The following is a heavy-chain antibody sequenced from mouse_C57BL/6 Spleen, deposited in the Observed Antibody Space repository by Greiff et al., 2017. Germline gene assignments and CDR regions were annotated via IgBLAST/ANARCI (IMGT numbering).Heavy chain of an antibody. CDR2: IRLKSDNYAT. V-gene: IGHV6-3*01. Sequence: EVKLVESGGGLVQPGGSMKLSCVASGFTFSNYWMNWVRQSPEKGLEWVAQIRLKSDNYATHYAESVKGRFTISRDDSKSIVYLQMNNLRAEDTGIYYCIGYDMFAYWGQGTLVTVSA. J-gene: IGHJ3*01. CDR3: IGYDMFAY. CDR1: GFTFSNYW. D-gene: IGHD2-2*01.